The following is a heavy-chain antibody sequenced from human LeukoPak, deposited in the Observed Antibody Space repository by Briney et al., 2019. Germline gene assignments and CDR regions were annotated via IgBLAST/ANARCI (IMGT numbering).Heavy chain of an antibody. D-gene: IGHD3-22*01. Sequence: GGSLRLSCAASGFTSSSYWMSWVRQAPGKGLEWVANIKQDGSEKYYVDSVKGRFTISRDNAKNSLYLQMNSLRAEDTAVYYCARGPLIPSPYYYDSSGYYYGGFDYWGQGTLVTVSS. CDR2: IKQDGSEK. CDR3: ARGPLIPSPYYYDSSGYYYGGFDY. CDR1: GFTSSSYW. J-gene: IGHJ4*02. V-gene: IGHV3-7*01.